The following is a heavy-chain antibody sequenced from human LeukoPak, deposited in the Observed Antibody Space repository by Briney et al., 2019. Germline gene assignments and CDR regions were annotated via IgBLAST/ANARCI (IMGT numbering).Heavy chain of an antibody. V-gene: IGHV4-39*01. CDR2: IYYTGST. D-gene: IGHD3-3*01. CDR1: GGSISNNNYY. Sequence: PSETLSLTCTVSGGSISNNNYYWGWIRQPPGKGLEWIGSIYYTGSTYYNPSLKSRVAISVDTSKNQFSLKLSSVTAADTAVYYCARSQTVFWSGYSTYYFDYWGQGTLVTVSS. CDR3: ARSQTVFWSGYSTYYFDY. J-gene: IGHJ4*02.